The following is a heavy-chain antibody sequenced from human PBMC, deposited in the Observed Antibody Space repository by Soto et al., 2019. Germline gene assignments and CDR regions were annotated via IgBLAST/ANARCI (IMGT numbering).Heavy chain of an antibody. D-gene: IGHD3-10*01. CDR1: EYTFTSYD. V-gene: IGHV1-8*01. Sequence: QVQLVQSGAEVKKPGASVKVSCKASEYTFTSYDINWVRQATGQGLEWMGWMTPNSGNTGYAQKFQGRVTMTRNAAISRAYMELSSLRSEVTAVYYCARGINYYDSGDDAFDIWGQGTMVTVSS. CDR3: ARGINYYDSGDDAFDI. J-gene: IGHJ3*02. CDR2: MTPNSGNT.